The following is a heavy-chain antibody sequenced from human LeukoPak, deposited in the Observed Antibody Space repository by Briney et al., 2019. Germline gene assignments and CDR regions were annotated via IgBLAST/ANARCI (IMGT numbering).Heavy chain of an antibody. CDR3: TRRSCTAYYIDY. CDR2: IRTKTNTYAT. V-gene: IGHV3-73*01. J-gene: IGHJ4*02. Sequence: GGSLRLSCAASGFTFSGSAMHWVRQASGKGLEWVGRIRTKTNTYATAYGASVQGRFTISRDDSTNTVYLEMNSLKTEDTAVYYCTRRSCTAYYIDYWGQGTLVTVSS. CDR1: GFTFSGSA. D-gene: IGHD3/OR15-3a*01.